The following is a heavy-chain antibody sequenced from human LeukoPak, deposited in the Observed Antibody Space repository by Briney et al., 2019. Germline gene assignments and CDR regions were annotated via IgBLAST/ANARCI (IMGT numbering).Heavy chain of an antibody. D-gene: IGHD6-19*01. Sequence: GGNPRLSCAATGFTFSSYSMNWVRQAPGKGLEWVSYISSSSSTIYYADSVKGRFTISRDNAKNSLYLQMNSLRAEDTAVYYCARGIIAVAAYFDYWGQGTLVTVSS. J-gene: IGHJ4*02. CDR3: ARGIIAVAAYFDY. CDR2: ISSSSSTI. V-gene: IGHV3-48*01. CDR1: GFTFSSYS.